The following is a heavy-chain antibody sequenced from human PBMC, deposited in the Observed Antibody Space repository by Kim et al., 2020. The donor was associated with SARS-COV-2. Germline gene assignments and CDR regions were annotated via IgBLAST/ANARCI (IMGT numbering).Heavy chain of an antibody. CDR3: ATESYGSGSQSDFDM. J-gene: IGHJ3*02. V-gene: IGHV1-46*01. Sequence: QKFQGRVTMTRDTPTSTVYMELSSLRSEDTAVYYCATESYGSGSQSDFDMWGQGTMVTVSS. D-gene: IGHD3-10*01.